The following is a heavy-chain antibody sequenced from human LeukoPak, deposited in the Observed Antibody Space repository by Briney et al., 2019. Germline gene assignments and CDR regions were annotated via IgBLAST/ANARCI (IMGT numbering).Heavy chain of an antibody. D-gene: IGHD2-15*01. J-gene: IGHJ4*02. CDR3: ASTLGGYYDY. CDR1: GGSISSYY. Sequence: PSETLSLTCTVSGGSISSYYWGWIRQPPGKGLEWIGYIYYSGSINYNPSLKSRVTISVDTSKNRFSLKLRSVTAADTAVYYCASTLGGYYDYWGQGTLVTVSS. V-gene: IGHV4-59*01. CDR2: IYYSGSI.